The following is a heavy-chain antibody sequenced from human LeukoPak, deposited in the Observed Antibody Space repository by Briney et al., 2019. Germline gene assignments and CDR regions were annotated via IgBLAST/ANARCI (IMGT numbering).Heavy chain of an antibody. Sequence: PSETLSLTCTVSGGSITSYYWSWIRQPPGEGLEWIGEINHSGSTNYNPSLKSRVTISVDTSKNQFSLKLSSVTAADTAVYYCARVGYSSGWFRHHYMDVWGKGTTVTVSS. CDR3: ARVGYSSGWFRHHYMDV. J-gene: IGHJ6*03. CDR1: GGSITSYY. CDR2: INHSGST. D-gene: IGHD6-19*01. V-gene: IGHV4-34*01.